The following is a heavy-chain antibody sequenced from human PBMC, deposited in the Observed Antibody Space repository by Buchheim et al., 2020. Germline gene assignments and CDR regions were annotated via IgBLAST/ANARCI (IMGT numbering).Heavy chain of an antibody. CDR3: ARGTMIVVVGGYWYFDL. CDR1: GGSFSGYY. V-gene: IGHV4-34*01. J-gene: IGHJ2*01. CDR2: IHHSGST. Sequence: QVQLQQWGAGLLKPSETLSLTCAVYGGSFSGYYWSWIRQPPGKGLEWIGEIHHSGSTNYNPSLNSRVTISVSKSKTPFYLKLSSVTAADTAVYYCARGTMIVVVGGYWYFDLWGRGTL. D-gene: IGHD3-22*01.